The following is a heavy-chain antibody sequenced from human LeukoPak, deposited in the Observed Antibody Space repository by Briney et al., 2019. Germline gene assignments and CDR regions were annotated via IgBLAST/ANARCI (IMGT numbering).Heavy chain of an antibody. Sequence: SGGSLRLSCAASGFTFSSYAMSWVRQAPGKGLEWVSAISGSGGSTYYADSVKGRFTISRDNSKNTLYLQMNSLRAEDTAVYYCARNRSLTTTPGFDHWGQGTLVTVSS. D-gene: IGHD4-11*01. CDR3: ARNRSLTTTPGFDH. CDR1: GFTFSSYA. J-gene: IGHJ4*02. V-gene: IGHV3-23*01. CDR2: ISGSGGST.